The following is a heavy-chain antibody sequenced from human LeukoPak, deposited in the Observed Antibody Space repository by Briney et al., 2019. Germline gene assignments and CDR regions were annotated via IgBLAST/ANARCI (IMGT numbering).Heavy chain of an antibody. J-gene: IGHJ4*02. D-gene: IGHD7-27*01. CDR3: AKKVPANWGSYFDY. CDR2: ISGSGDST. Sequence: GGSLRLSCAASGFTFSSYAMSWVRQAPGKGLEWVSAISGSGDSTYSTDSVKGRFTISRDNSKNTLYLQVNSLRAEDTAVYYCAKKVPANWGSYFDYWGQGTLVTVSS. CDR1: GFTFSSYA. V-gene: IGHV3-23*01.